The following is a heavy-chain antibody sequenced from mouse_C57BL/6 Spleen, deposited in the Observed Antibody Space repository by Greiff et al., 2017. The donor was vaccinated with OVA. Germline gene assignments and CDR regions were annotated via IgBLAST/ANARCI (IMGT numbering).Heavy chain of an antibody. CDR2: IYPSDSET. CDR1: GYTFTSYW. J-gene: IGHJ4*01. Sequence: VQLQQPGAELVRPGSSVKLSCKASGYTFTSYWMDWVKQRPGQGLEWIGNIYPSDSETHYNQKFKDKATLTVDKSSSTAYMQLSSLTSEDSAVDYCASSGNWNGFDYWGQGTSGTVSS. V-gene: IGHV1-61*01. D-gene: IGHD2-1*01. CDR3: ASSGNWNGFDY.